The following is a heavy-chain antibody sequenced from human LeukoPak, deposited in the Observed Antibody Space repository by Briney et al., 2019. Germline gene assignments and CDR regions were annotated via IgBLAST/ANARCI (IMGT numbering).Heavy chain of an antibody. Sequence: GGSPRLSCAASGFTFSSYSMNWVRQAPGKGLEWVSSISSSSSYIYYADSVKGRFTISRDNAKNSLYLQMNSLRAEDTAVYYCARMVRGEYYFDYWGQGTLVTVSS. CDR1: GFTFSSYS. V-gene: IGHV3-21*01. J-gene: IGHJ4*02. CDR3: ARMVRGEYYFDY. CDR2: ISSSSSYI. D-gene: IGHD3-10*01.